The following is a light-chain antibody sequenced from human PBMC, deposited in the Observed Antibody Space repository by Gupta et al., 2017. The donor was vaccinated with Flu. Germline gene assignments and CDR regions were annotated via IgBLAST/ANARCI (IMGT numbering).Light chain of an antibody. CDR2: DTT. V-gene: IGLV7-46*01. CDR3: LLSYSSVRV. CDR1: TGAVTGGHF. J-gene: IGLJ3*02. Sequence: QAVVPQEPSLTVSPGGTVTLTCGSSTGAVTGGHFHYWFQQKPGQAPRTLIYDTTNKHSWTPARFSGSLLGGKAALTLSGAQPEDEAEYYCLLSYSSVRVFGGGTKLTVL.